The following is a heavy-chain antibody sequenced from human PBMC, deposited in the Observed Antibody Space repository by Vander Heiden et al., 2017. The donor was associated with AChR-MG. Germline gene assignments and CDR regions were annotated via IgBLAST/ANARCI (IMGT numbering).Heavy chain of an antibody. CDR1: GGTFSSYA. CDR2: IIPIFGTA. Sequence: QVQLVQSGAEVKKPGSSVKVSCKASGGTFSSYAIGWVRQAPGQGLEWMGGIIPIFGTANYAQKFQGRVTITADKSTSTAYMELSSLRSEDTAVYYCARGGTGFDLKYYYYYGMDVWGQGTTVTVSS. CDR3: ARGGTGFDLKYYYYYGMDV. V-gene: IGHV1-69*06. D-gene: IGHD3-9*01. J-gene: IGHJ6*02.